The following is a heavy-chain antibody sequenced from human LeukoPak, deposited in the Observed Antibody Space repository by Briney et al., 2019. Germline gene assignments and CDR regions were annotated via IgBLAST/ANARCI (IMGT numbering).Heavy chain of an antibody. CDR3: AHWGRSSVLDY. V-gene: IGHV1-46*01. D-gene: IGHD6-6*01. CDR2: INPSGGST. J-gene: IGHJ4*02. CDR1: GYTFTSYY. Sequence: ASVKVSCKASGYTFTSYYMHWVRQAPGQGLEWMGIINPSGGSTSYAQKFQGRVTMTRDTSTSTVYMELSSLRSEDTAVYYGAHWGRSSVLDYWGQGTRVTVSS.